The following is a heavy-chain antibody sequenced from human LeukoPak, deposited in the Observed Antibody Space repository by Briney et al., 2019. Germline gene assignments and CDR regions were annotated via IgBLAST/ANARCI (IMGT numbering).Heavy chain of an antibody. CDR1: GFTFSSYA. Sequence: GGSLRLSCSASGFTFSSYAMSWVRQAPGKGLEWVSAISGSGGSTYYADSVKGRFTISRDNSKNTLYLQMNSLRAEDTAVYYCARVPYYDSSFVDYWGQGTLVTVSS. J-gene: IGHJ4*02. V-gene: IGHV3-23*01. D-gene: IGHD3-22*01. CDR2: ISGSGGST. CDR3: ARVPYYDSSFVDY.